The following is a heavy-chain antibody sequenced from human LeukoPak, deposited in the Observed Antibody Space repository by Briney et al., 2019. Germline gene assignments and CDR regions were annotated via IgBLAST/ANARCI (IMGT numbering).Heavy chain of an antibody. D-gene: IGHD6-19*01. CDR3: AKGKGEQWPVRGGFDY. J-gene: IGHJ4*02. V-gene: IGHV3-30*02. CDR2: IRYDGSNK. CDR1: GFTFSSYG. Sequence: GGSLRLSCAASGFTFSSYGMHWVRQAPGKGLEWVAFIRYDGSNKYYADSVKGRFTISRDNSKNTLYLQMNSLRAEDTAVYYCAKGKGEQWPVRGGFDYWGQGTLVTVSS.